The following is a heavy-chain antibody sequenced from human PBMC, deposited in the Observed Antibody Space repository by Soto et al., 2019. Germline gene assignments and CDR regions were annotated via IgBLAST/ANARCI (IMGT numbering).Heavy chain of an antibody. D-gene: IGHD3-22*01. V-gene: IGHV4-61*01. Sequence: QVQLQESGPGLVKPSETLSLTCNVSGTSVTSYSYYWNWIRQTPGKGLEWIVYVFTSENTKYNPSLKGRASMSVDASKNQFSLTRTSVTAADTAVYYCTRARITMIAYYWGPGTLVTVSP. CDR3: TRARITMIAYY. CDR1: GTSVTSYSYY. CDR2: VFTSENT. J-gene: IGHJ4*02.